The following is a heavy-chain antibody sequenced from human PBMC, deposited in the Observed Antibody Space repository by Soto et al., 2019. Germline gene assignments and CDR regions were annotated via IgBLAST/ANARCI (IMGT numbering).Heavy chain of an antibody. V-gene: IGHV3-30*18. D-gene: IGHD6-13*01. CDR1: GFTFSSYG. J-gene: IGHJ4*02. CDR2: VSYDGSNK. CDR3: AKDIGSSSWYWSATLDS. Sequence: QVQLVESGGGVVQPGRSLRLSCAASGFTFSSYGMHWVRQAPGKGLEWVAVVSYDGSNKYYADSVKGRFTISRDNSKSTLYLQMNSLRAEDTAVYYCAKDIGSSSWYWSATLDSWGQGTLVNVSS.